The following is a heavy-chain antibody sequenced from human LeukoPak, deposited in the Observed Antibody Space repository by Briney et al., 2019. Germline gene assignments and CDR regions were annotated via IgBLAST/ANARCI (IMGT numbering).Heavy chain of an antibody. V-gene: IGHV3-9*01. CDR3: ARETIAAAESYYFDY. D-gene: IGHD6-13*01. J-gene: IGHJ4*02. CDR2: ISWNSGSI. Sequence: HTGGSLRLSCAASGFTFDDYAMHWVRQAPGKGLEWVSGISWNSGSIGYADSVKGRFTISRDNAKNSLYLQMNSLRAEDTAVYYCARETIAAAESYYFDYWGQGTLVTVSS. CDR1: GFTFDDYA.